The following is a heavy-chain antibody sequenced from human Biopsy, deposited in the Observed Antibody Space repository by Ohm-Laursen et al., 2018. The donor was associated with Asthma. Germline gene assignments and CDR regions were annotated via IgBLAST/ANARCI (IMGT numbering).Heavy chain of an antibody. D-gene: IGHD3-9*01. CDR2: INAGDGNT. Sequence: GASVKVSCKASGYTFIHFAIHWVRQAPGQRLEWMGWINAGDGNTKYSQKFQGRVTITRDTSASTAYMDLRSPRSEDTAMYYCARTYCDFLTGQVNDAFALWGQGTMVTVSS. V-gene: IGHV1-3*01. CDR1: GYTFIHFA. J-gene: IGHJ3*01. CDR3: ARTYCDFLTGQVNDAFAL.